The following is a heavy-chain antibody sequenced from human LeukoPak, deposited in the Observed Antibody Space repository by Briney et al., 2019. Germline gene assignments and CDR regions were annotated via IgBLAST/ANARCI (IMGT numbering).Heavy chain of an antibody. CDR3: ATDSSDFHDAFDI. D-gene: IGHD3-22*01. Sequence: SETLSLTCAVYGGSFSGYYWSWIRQPPGKGLEWIGYIYYSGSTNYNPSLKSRVTISVDTSKNQFSLKLSSVTAADTAVYYCATDSSDFHDAFDIWGQGTMVTVSS. CDR1: GGSFSGYY. CDR2: IYYSGST. J-gene: IGHJ3*02. V-gene: IGHV4-59*01.